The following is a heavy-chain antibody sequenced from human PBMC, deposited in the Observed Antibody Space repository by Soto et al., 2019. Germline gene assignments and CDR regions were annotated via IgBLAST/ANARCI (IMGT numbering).Heavy chain of an antibody. Sequence: GSLRLSCTASGFTFGDYAMSWVRQAPGKGLEWVGFIRSKVYGGTTEYAASVKGRFTISRDDSKSIAYLQMNSLKTEDTAVYYCSRGRRAAEDYYGMDVWGQGPTANVSS. CDR3: SRGRRAAEDYYGMDV. V-gene: IGHV3-49*04. J-gene: IGHJ6*02. D-gene: IGHD6-13*01. CDR1: GFTFGDYA. CDR2: IRSKVYGGTT.